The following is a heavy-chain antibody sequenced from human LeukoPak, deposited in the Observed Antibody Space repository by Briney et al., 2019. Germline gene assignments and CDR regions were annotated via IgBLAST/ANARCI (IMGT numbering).Heavy chain of an antibody. V-gene: IGHV1-18*01. CDR2: ISAYNGST. J-gene: IGHJ6*02. CDR1: GYTFTSYG. D-gene: IGHD2-15*01. CDR3: ARGRRYCSGGSCYTLYYYYGMDV. Sequence: ASVKVSCKASGYTFTSYGISWVRQAPGQGLEWMGWISAYNGSTNYAQKLQGRVTMTTDTSTSTAYMELRSLRSDDTAVYYCARGRRYCSGGSCYTLYYYYGMDVWGQGTTVTVSS.